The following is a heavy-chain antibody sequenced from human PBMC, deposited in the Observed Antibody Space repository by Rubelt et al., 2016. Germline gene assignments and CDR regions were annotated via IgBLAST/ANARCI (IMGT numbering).Heavy chain of an antibody. J-gene: IGHJ4*02. CDR2: IYYSGST. CDR1: GGSFSGYY. D-gene: IGHD6-13*01. CDR3: ARGTGYSSSWYYDY. V-gene: IGHV4-34*01. Sequence: QVQLQQWGAGLLKPSETLSLTCAVYGGSFSGYYWSWIRQPPGKGLEWIGYIYYSGSTYYNPSFKSRVTISVDTSKNQFSLKLSSVTAADTAVYYCARGTGYSSSWYYDYWGQGTLVTVSS.